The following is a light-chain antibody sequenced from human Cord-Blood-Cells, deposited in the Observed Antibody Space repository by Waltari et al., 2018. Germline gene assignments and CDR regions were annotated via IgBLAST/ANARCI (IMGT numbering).Light chain of an antibody. CDR2: DVS. CDR1: SSDVGGYNY. V-gene: IGLV2-11*01. Sequence: QSALTQPRSVSGSPGQSVTISCTGTSSDVGGYNYVPWYQQPPGKAPKLMIYDVSKRPSGVPDRFSGSKSGNTASLTISGLQAEDEADYYCCSYAGSYTLMFGGGTKLTVL. CDR3: CSYAGSYTLM. J-gene: IGLJ3*02.